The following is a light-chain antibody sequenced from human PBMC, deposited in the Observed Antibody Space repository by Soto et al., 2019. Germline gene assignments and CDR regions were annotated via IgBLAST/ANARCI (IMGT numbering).Light chain of an antibody. V-gene: IGLV1-44*01. CDR3: AAWDDNVNGWV. CDR2: RTT. CDR1: TSNIGSTT. J-gene: IGLJ3*02. Sequence: QPVLTQPPSASGTPGQRVTISCSGSTSNIGSTTVNWYQQLPGTAPPPLIYRTTPRPSGVPDRFSGSKSGASASLAISGLQSEDEADYYCAAWDDNVNGWVFGGGTKVTVL.